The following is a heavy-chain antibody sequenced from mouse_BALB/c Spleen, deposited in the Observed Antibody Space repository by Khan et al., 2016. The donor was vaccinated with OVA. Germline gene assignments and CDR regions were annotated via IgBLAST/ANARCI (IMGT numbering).Heavy chain of an antibody. V-gene: IGHV1-15*01. CDR3: PRSYYGSSGFAY. CDR1: GYTFTDYE. Sequence: QVQLKESGAELVRPGASVTLSSKASGYTFTDYEMHWVKQTPVHGLEWIGAIDPETGGTAYNQKFKGKATLTADKSSSTAYMELRSLTSEDSAVYYCPRSYYGSSGFAYWGQGTTLTVSS. CDR2: IDPETGGT. J-gene: IGHJ2*01. D-gene: IGHD1-1*01.